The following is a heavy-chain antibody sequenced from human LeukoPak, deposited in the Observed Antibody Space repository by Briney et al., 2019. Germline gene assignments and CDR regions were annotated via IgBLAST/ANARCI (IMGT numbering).Heavy chain of an antibody. D-gene: IGHD4-23*01. CDR1: GFTFSSYW. Sequence: GGSLRLSCAASGFTFSSYWMHWVRQAPGKGLEWVSYISSSGTTIYYADSVKGRFTISRDNAKNSLYLQMNSLRAEDTAVYYCARDYGGSSPFDYWGQGTLVTVSS. J-gene: IGHJ4*02. CDR3: ARDYGGSSPFDY. CDR2: ISSSGTTI. V-gene: IGHV3-48*04.